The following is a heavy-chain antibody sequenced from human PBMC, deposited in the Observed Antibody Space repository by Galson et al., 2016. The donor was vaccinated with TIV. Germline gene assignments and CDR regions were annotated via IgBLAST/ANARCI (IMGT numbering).Heavy chain of an antibody. CDR2: MYHSGST. CDR1: GGSIGNYY. CDR3: ARDKSGYETIDSFYYYMDV. V-gene: IGHV4-59*01. J-gene: IGHJ6*03. D-gene: IGHD5-12*01. Sequence: LSLTCTVSGGSIGNYYWSWIRQSPGKGLEWIGHMYHSGSTDYKSSLKSRVSISADTSKNQLSLKLTSVTAADTAVYFCARDKSGYETIDSFYYYMDVWGTGITVTVSS.